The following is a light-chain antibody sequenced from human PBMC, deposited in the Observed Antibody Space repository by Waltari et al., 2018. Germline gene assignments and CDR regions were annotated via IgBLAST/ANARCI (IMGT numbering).Light chain of an antibody. Sequence: QSEMSQPPSVSGTPGQTVTISCSGRSSNVGSNGVNWYQQLPGPAPKLLIYRNDQRPSGVPDRFSGSKSGTSASLAISGLQSEDEADYYCAAWDDSLNGRWVFGAGTKLTVL. CDR1: SSNVGSNG. CDR2: RND. CDR3: AAWDDSLNGRWV. J-gene: IGLJ2*01. V-gene: IGLV1-44*01.